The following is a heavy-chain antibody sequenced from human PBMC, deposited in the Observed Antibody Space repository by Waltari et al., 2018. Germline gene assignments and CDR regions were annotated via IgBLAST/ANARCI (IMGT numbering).Heavy chain of an antibody. CDR1: GGPISSHY. Sequence: VQLQESGPGLVKPSETLSLTCTVSGGPISSHYWSWIRQPPGKGLEWIGYIYYSGSTNYNPSLKSRVTISVDTSKNQFSLKLSSVTAADTAVYYCARDRSGYSYGFDYWGQGTLVTVSS. J-gene: IGHJ4*02. V-gene: IGHV4-59*11. D-gene: IGHD5-18*01. CDR2: IYYSGST. CDR3: ARDRSGYSYGFDY.